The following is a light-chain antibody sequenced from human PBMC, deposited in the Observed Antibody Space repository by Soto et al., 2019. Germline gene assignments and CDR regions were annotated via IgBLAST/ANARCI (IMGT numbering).Light chain of an antibody. J-gene: IGKJ1*01. CDR3: QQYYGSPPRT. V-gene: IGKV4-1*01. CDR1: QSVLYSSHNKHY. CDR2: WAS. Sequence: DIVMTQSPDSLAVSLGERATINCKSSQSVLYSSHNKHYLAWYQQKPGQPPKLLISWASTREFGVPDRFSGSGSGTDFSLTISSLHAEDVAVYYCQQYYGSPPRTFGQGTKVEIK.